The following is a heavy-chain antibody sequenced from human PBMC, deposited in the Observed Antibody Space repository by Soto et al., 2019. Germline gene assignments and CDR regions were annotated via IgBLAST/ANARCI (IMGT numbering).Heavy chain of an antibody. CDR2: ISYDGSNK. V-gene: IGHV3-30-3*01. D-gene: IGHD1-7*01. CDR1: GFTFSSYA. CDR3: ARDPPSGDNWNWAGGESIDY. J-gene: IGHJ4*02. Sequence: QVQLVESGGGVVQPGRSLRLSCAASGFTFSSYAMHWVRQAPGKGLEWVAVISYDGSNKYYADSVKGRFTNSRDNSKNTLYLQMNSLRAEDTAVYYCARDPPSGDNWNWAGGESIDYWGQGTLVTVSS.